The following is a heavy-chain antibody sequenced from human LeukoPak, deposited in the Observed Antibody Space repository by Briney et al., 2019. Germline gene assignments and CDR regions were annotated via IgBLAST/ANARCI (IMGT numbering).Heavy chain of an antibody. CDR2: ISYDGSNK. CDR3: AKSSSSSQRAFDI. Sequence: PGRSLRLSCAASGFTFSSYGMHWVRQAPGKGLEWVAVISYDGSNKYYADSVKGRFTISRDNSKNTLYLQMNSLRAEDTAVYYCAKSSSSSQRAFDIWGQGTMVTVSS. J-gene: IGHJ3*02. CDR1: GFTFSSYG. V-gene: IGHV3-30*18. D-gene: IGHD6-6*01.